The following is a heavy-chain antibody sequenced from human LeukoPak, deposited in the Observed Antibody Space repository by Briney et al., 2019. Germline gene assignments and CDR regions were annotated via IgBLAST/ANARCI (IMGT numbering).Heavy chain of an antibody. D-gene: IGHD5-12*01. CDR3: ARHDGAYSGYGFLDY. V-gene: IGHV4-34*12. CDR1: DVSFSDYH. J-gene: IGHJ4*02. CDR2: IINNGST. Sequence: PSETLSLTCAVYDVSFSDYHWSWIRQPPGKGLEWLGEIINNGSTNYNPSLKSRVTMSVDTSKNQFSLKLSSVTAADTAMYYCARHDGAYSGYGFLDYWGQGTLVTVSS.